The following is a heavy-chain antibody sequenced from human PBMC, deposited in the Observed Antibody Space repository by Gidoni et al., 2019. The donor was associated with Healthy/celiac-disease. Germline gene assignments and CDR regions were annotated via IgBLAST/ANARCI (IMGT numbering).Heavy chain of an antibody. J-gene: IGHJ5*02. CDR1: GFTFSSYA. V-gene: IGHV3-23*01. CDR3: AKADCSGGSCYSSP. CDR2: ISGSGGST. Sequence: EVQLLESGGGLVQPGGSLRLSCPASGFTFSSYAMSWVRQAPGKGLEWVSAISGSGGSTYYADSVKGRFTISRDNSKNTLYLQMNSLRAEDTAVYYCAKADCSGGSCYSSPWGQGTLVTVSS. D-gene: IGHD2-15*01.